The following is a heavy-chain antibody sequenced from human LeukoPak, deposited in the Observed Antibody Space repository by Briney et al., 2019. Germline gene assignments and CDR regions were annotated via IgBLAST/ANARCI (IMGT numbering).Heavy chain of an antibody. CDR2: IIPSLGIA. CDR3: ARVRYSTTWVAIDD. J-gene: IGHJ4*02. D-gene: IGHD6-13*01. CDR1: VDTFSSYG. Sequence: ASVKVSCKASVDTFSSYGISWVRQAPGQGLEWMGRIIPSLGIASYAQTFQGKVTITADKSTSTAYMELSSLRSADTAVYYCARVRYSTTWVAIDDWGQGTLVTVSS. V-gene: IGHV1-69*04.